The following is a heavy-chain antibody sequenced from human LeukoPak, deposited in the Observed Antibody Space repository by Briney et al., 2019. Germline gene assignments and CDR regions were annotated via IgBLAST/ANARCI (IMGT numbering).Heavy chain of an antibody. V-gene: IGHV1-18*01. CDR3: ARDNRYFDL. Sequence: SVKVSCKASGYSFTSCGITWVRQAPGQGLAWVGWSSAYNGNTDYAQKLQGRITMTTDTPTNTAYMELRSLRSDDTALYCCARDNRYFDLWGRGTLVTVSS. CDR1: GYSFTSCG. CDR2: SSAYNGNT. J-gene: IGHJ2*01. D-gene: IGHD1-14*01.